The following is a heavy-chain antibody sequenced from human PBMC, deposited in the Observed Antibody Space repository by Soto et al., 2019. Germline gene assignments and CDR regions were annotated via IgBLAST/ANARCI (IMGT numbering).Heavy chain of an antibody. CDR1: GYSFTNYW. J-gene: IGHJ4*02. CDR3: ARQGKIASRSNHFDY. V-gene: IGHV5-51*01. Sequence: GSLKVSCMGSGYSFTNYWIGWVRQMPGKGLEWMGVMYPGDSDIRYSPSFQGQVTISADRSTTTAYLQWSSLEASDTAMYYCARQGKIASRSNHFDYWGQGTLVTVSS. CDR2: MYPGDSDI. D-gene: IGHD6-6*01.